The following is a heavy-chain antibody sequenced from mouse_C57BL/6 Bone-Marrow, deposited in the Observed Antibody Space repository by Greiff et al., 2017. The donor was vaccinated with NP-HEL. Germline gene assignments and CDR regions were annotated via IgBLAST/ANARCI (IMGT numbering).Heavy chain of an antibody. CDR3: TRYYYYGSSYPYYAMDY. CDR1: GYTFTSYW. J-gene: IGHJ4*01. Sequence: VQLQQSGTVLARPGASVKMSCKTSGYTFTSYWMHWVKQRPGQGLEWIGAIYPGNSDTSYNQKFKGKAKLTAVTSASTAYMELSSLTNEDSAVYYCTRYYYYGSSYPYYAMDYWGQGTSVTVSS. D-gene: IGHD1-1*01. CDR2: IYPGNSDT. V-gene: IGHV1-5*01.